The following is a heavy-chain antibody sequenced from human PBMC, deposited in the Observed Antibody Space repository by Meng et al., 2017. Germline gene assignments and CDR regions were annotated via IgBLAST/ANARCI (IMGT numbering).Heavy chain of an antibody. CDR3: ASSGYSYGYRFDY. D-gene: IGHD5-18*01. V-gene: IGHV4-34*01. Sequence: QVRVQQWGAGLLKPSETLSLTCAVYGGSFSGYYWSWIRQPPGKGLEWIGEINHSGSTNYNPSLKSRVTISVDTSKNQFSLKLSSVTAADTAVYYCASSGYSYGYRFDYWGQGTLVTVSS. J-gene: IGHJ4*02. CDR2: INHSGST. CDR1: GGSFSGYY.